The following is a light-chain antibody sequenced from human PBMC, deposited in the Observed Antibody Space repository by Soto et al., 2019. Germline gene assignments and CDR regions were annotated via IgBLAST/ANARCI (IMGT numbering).Light chain of an antibody. CDR1: QSSSNNQ. Sequence: EIVLTQSLATLSLSPGERATLSCRASQSSSNNQFAWYQHKSGQAPRLLSYAASSRATGIPDRVRGSGSWTDFTLSISRLEPEACAVYYCQQYGDSYFSFGRGTELEIK. J-gene: IGKJ2*03. CDR2: AAS. V-gene: IGKV3-20*01. CDR3: QQYGDSYFS.